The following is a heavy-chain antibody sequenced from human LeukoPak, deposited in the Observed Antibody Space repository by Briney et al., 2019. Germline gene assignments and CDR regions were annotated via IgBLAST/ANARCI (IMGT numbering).Heavy chain of an antibody. CDR2: IYPGDSDT. D-gene: IGHD3-9*01. Sequence: GESLKISCKGSGYSFISNWIGWVRQMPGKVLEWMGIIYPGDSDTRYSPSFQGQVTISADKSINTAYLQWSSLKASDTAMYYCARRDDILTGCLDYWGQGTLVSVSS. CDR3: ARRDDILTGCLDY. V-gene: IGHV5-51*01. J-gene: IGHJ4*02. CDR1: GYSFISNW.